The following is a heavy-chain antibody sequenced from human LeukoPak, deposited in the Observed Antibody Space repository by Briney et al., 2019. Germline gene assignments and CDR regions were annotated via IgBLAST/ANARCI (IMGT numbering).Heavy chain of an antibody. V-gene: IGHV3-23*01. CDR2: LRAGGDGT. J-gene: IGHJ4*02. CDR3: TKDAPDSGGWFFFDS. CDR1: GFIFNNYA. Sequence: GGSLRLSCVASGFIFNNYAMNWVRQAPGKGLEWVSILRAGGDGTYYADSVKGRFTISRDNSKNTLYLQMVSLRAEDTAVYYCTKDAPDSGGWFFFDSWGQGTLVTVSS. D-gene: IGHD6-19*01.